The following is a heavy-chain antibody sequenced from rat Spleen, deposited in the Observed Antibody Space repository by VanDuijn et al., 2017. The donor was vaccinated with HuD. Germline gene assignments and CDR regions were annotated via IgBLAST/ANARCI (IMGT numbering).Heavy chain of an antibody. Sequence: EVQLQESGPGLVKPSQSLSLTCSVTGYSITSNYWGWIRKFTGNKMEWIGNITYSGSTSYNPSLKSRISITRDTSKNHFFLQLNSVTTEDTATYSCVRLRYNPFDYWGQGVMVTVSS. V-gene: IGHV3-1*01. CDR3: VRLRYNPFDY. CDR2: ITYSGST. D-gene: IGHD1-5*01. CDR1: GYSITSNY. J-gene: IGHJ2*01.